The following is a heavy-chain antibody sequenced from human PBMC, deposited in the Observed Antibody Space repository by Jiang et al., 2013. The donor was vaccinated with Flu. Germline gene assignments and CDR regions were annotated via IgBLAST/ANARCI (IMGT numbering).Heavy chain of an antibody. CDR1: GGSVSSGDFY. V-gene: IGHV4-61*02. J-gene: IGHJ4*02. Sequence: GLVKPSQTLSLTCAVSGGSVSSGDFYWSWIRRPAGKGLEYIGHVAVSGTTDYIPSLKSRVSISLNTWRNQISLRLSAVTAADTAVYYCARVKVTRGDPAQFDSWGQGTLVTVSS. CDR2: VAVSGTT. CDR3: ARVKVTRGDPAQFDS. D-gene: IGHD4-17*01.